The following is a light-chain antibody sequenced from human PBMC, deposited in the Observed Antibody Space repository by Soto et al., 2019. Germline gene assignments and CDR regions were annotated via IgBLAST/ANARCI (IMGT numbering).Light chain of an antibody. CDR3: QRHNDWPPMYS. CDR2: DAS. Sequence: EVVLTQSPATLSLSPGERATLSCRASQPVSTYFAWYQQKPGRAPRLLIYDASKRAADIPARFSGSGSGTDFTLTISSLEPEDFAVDYCQRHNDWPPMYSFGQGTKLEVK. J-gene: IGKJ2*01. V-gene: IGKV3-11*01. CDR1: QPVSTY.